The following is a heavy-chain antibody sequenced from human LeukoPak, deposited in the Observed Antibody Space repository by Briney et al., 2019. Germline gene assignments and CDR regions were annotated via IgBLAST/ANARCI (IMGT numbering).Heavy chain of an antibody. Sequence: GGSLRLSCAASGFTFSTYSMNWVRQAPGRGLEWVSSLSPGSSYIYYADSVKGRFSISRDNAKNSLYLEMNSLRDEDTAVYYCARDRSSSAAPSLSYWGQGTLVTVSS. CDR3: ARDRSSSAAPSLSY. CDR1: GFTFSTYS. J-gene: IGHJ4*02. CDR2: LSPGSSYI. D-gene: IGHD6-13*01. V-gene: IGHV3-21*01.